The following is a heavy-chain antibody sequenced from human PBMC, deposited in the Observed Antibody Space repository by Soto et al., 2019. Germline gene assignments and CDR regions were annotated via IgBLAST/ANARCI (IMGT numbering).Heavy chain of an antibody. CDR3: ARNYDILTGPAYPFDY. V-gene: IGHV3-33*01. CDR2: IWYDGSNK. D-gene: IGHD3-9*01. J-gene: IGHJ4*02. Sequence: GGSLRLSCAASGFTFSSYGMHWVRQAPGKGLEWVAVIWYDGSNKYYADSVKGRFTISRDNSKNTLYLQMNSLRAEDTAVYYCARNYDILTGPAYPFDYWGQGTLVTVSS. CDR1: GFTFSSYG.